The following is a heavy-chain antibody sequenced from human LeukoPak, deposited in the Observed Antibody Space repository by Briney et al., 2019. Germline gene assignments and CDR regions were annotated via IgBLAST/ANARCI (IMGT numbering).Heavy chain of an antibody. Sequence: SETLSLTCTVSGGSISSYYWSWIRQPPGKGLEWIGYISYSGSTNYNPSLKSRVTISVDTSKNQFSLKLSSVTAADTAVYYCARALSRGYSYGYYNYYYMDVWGKGTTVTVS. V-gene: IGHV4-59*01. CDR3: ARALSRGYSYGYYNYYYMDV. D-gene: IGHD5-18*01. J-gene: IGHJ6*03. CDR2: ISYSGST. CDR1: GGSISSYY.